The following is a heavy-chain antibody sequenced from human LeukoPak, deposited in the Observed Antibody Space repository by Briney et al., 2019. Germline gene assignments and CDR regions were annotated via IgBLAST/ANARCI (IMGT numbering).Heavy chain of an antibody. J-gene: IGHJ6*02. Sequence: GSLRLSCAASGFTVSSNYMSWVRQAPGKGLEWVSVIYSGGSTYYADSVKGRFTISRHNSKNTLYLQMNSLRAEDTAVYYCARATRGYYYGMDVWGQGTTVTVSS. CDR1: GFTVSSNY. CDR2: IYSGGST. V-gene: IGHV3-53*04. CDR3: ARATRGYYYGMDV. D-gene: IGHD2-2*01.